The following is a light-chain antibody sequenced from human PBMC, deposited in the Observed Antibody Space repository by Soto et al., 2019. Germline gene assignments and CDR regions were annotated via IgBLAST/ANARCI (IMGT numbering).Light chain of an antibody. J-gene: IGKJ1*01. CDR1: QGISSY. CDR3: QQYYRYPRT. V-gene: IGKV1-8*01. CDR2: AAS. Sequence: AIRMTQSPSSLSASTGDRVTIPCRASQGISSYLAWYQQKPGKAPKLLIYAASTLQSGVPSRFSGSVSGTDFSLSTSCLQSEDFATYYCQQYYRYPRTFGQGTKVDIK.